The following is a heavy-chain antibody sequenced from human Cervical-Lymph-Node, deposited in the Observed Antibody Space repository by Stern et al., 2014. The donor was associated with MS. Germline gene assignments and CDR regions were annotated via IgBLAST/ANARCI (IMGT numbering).Heavy chain of an antibody. CDR1: GGSISSYY. CDR3: ARVGGQWLSLIDP. D-gene: IGHD6-19*01. Sequence: QLQLQESGPGLVKPSETLSLTCTVSGGSISSYYWSWIRQPPGKGLEWIGYIYYSGSANYNPSLKIRVTISVDTSKNQFSLKLSSVTAADTAVYYCARVGGQWLSLIDPWGQGTLVTVSS. CDR2: IYYSGSA. V-gene: IGHV4-59*01. J-gene: IGHJ5*02.